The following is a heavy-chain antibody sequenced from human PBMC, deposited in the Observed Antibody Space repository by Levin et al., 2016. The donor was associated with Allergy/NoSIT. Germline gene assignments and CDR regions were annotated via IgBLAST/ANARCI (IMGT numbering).Heavy chain of an antibody. CDR2: LWYDGST. J-gene: IGHJ4*02. Sequence: WIRQPPGKGLEWIGGLWYDGSTWYNPSLKSRVSMSLDTSNNQFSLNLRSVTAADAAVYYCGRRGSGASTGNDYWSQGTLVTVSS. V-gene: IGHV4-39*01. CDR3: GRRGSGASTGNDY. D-gene: IGHD1-26*01.